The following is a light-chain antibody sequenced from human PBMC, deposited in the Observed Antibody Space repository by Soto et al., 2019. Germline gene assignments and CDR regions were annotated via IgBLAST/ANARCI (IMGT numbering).Light chain of an antibody. Sequence: EIVMTQSPATLSVSPGERATLSCRASQNIDNKLVWYQQKPGQVPRLLIYDASTRATGIPARFSGSGSGTEFTLTISRLQSEDFAFYYCQLFHYWWTFGQGTKVEIK. J-gene: IGKJ1*01. CDR1: QNIDNK. CDR2: DAS. CDR3: QLFHYWWT. V-gene: IGKV3-15*01.